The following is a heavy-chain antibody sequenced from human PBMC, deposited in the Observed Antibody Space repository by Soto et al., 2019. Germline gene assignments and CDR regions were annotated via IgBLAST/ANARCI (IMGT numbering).Heavy chain of an antibody. V-gene: IGHV1-18*04. J-gene: IGHJ3*01. D-gene: IGHD2-21*02. CDR2: MYPYNGNT. CDR3: ARVVVCGGHCYLPGHDAFGL. CDR1: GYTFTSNG. Sequence: GASVKVSCKASGYTFTSNGISSVRQAPGQGLEWMGWMYPYNGNTNYGHNFHGRVTMTTDTSTSTAYMELRSLRSDNTAVYYCARVVVCGGHCYLPGHDAFGLWGQGTMVTVSS.